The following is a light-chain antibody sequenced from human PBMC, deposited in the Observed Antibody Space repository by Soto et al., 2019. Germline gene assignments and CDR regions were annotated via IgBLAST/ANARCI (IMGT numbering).Light chain of an antibody. CDR1: SSDVGGYNY. J-gene: IGLJ2*01. CDR2: DVN. Sequence: QSALTQPASVSGSPGQSITISCAGTSSDVGGYNYVSWYQQHPGKVPRLIISDVNKRPSGVSDRFSGSKSGNTASLTISGLQAEDEDDYYCASFRRGVTVVFGGGTKLTVL. V-gene: IGLV2-14*03. CDR3: ASFRRGVTVV.